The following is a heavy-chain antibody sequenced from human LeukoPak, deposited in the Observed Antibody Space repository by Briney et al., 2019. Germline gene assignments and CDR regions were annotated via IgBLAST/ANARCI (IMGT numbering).Heavy chain of an antibody. J-gene: IGHJ4*02. D-gene: IGHD2-2*01. V-gene: IGHV3-23*01. Sequence: GGYLRLSCAASGFTFSSYAVSWVRQAPGRGLECLSSISGSGETTYYADSVKGRFTSSRDNSKRTVYLQLSSLRAEDTAVYYCAKAMSSTTWGIFDYWGQGTLVTVSS. CDR1: GFTFSSYA. CDR2: ISGSGETT. CDR3: AKAMSSTTWGIFDY.